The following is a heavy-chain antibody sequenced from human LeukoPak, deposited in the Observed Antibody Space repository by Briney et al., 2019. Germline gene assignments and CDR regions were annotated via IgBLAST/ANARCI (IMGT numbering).Heavy chain of an antibody. CDR2: ISYDGSNK. Sequence: PGRSLRLSCAASGFTFSSYAMHWVRQAPGKGLEWMAVISYDGSNKYYADSVKGRFTISRDNSKNTLYLQMNSLRAEDTAVYYCAKGPGEVDDILTGYDMEYYFDYWGQGTLVTVSS. D-gene: IGHD3-9*01. J-gene: IGHJ4*02. CDR1: GFTFSSYA. CDR3: AKGPGEVDDILTGYDMEYYFDY. V-gene: IGHV3-30*04.